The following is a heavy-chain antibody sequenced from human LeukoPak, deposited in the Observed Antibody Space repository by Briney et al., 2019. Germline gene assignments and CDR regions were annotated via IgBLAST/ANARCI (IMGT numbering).Heavy chain of an antibody. D-gene: IGHD2-8*01. CDR3: ASNGLATYYYYYMDV. CDR1: GYTFTGYY. V-gene: IGHV1-2*02. J-gene: IGHJ6*03. CDR2: INPDSGGT. Sequence: SVKVSCKASGYTFTGYYMHWVRQAPGQGLEWMGWINPDSGGTNYAQKFQGRVTMTRDTSISTAYMELSRLRSDDTAVYYCASNGLATYYYYYMDVWGKGTTVTVSS.